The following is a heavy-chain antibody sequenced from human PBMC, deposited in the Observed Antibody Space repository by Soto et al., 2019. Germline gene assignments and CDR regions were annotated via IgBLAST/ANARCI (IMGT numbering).Heavy chain of an antibody. CDR3: AKAGDSSSSGFYWFDP. V-gene: IGHV3-30*18. CDR1: GFTFSSYG. J-gene: IGHJ5*02. Sequence: PGGSLRLSCAASGFTFSSYGMHWVRQAPGKGLEWVAVISYDGSNKYYADSVKGRFTISRDNSKNTLYLQMNSLRAEDTAVYYCAKAGDSSSSGFYWFDPWGQGTLVTVSS. CDR2: ISYDGSNK. D-gene: IGHD6-6*01.